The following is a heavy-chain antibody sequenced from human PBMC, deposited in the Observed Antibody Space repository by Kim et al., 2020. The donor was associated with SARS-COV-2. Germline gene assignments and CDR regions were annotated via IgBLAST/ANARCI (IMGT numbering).Heavy chain of an antibody. CDR2: LYRGGST. D-gene: IGHD1-26*01. Sequence: GGSLRLSCVASGFTVSSNYMSWVRQAPGKGLEWVSVLYRGGSTYYADSVEGRFTISSDNSKNTLYLQMNSLRAEDTAVYFCARESLQGSYAYYYGLDVWGQGTTVTVSS. J-gene: IGHJ6*02. CDR3: ARESLQGSYAYYYGLDV. CDR1: GFTVSSNY. V-gene: IGHV3-53*01.